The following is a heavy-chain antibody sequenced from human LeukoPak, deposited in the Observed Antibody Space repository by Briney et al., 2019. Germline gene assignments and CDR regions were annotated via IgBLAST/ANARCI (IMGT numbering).Heavy chain of an antibody. CDR3: AREGHSSSWYVFDY. D-gene: IGHD6-13*01. V-gene: IGHV4-30-4*01. CDR1: GGSISSGDYY. J-gene: IGHJ4*02. CDR2: IYYSGST. Sequence: PSQTLSLTCTVSGGSISSGDYYWSWIRQPPGKGLEWIGYIYYSGSTYYNPSPKSRVTISVDKSKNQFSLKLSSVTAADTAVYYCAREGHSSSWYVFDYWGQGTLVTVSS.